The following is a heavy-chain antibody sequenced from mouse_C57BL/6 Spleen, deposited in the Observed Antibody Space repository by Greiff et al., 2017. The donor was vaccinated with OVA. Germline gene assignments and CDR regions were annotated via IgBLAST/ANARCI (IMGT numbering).Heavy chain of an antibody. V-gene: IGHV5-9-1*02. CDR1: GFTFSSYA. D-gene: IGHD2-4*01. J-gene: IGHJ3*01. CDR3: TRVLYDHGWFAY. Sequence: EVQLKESGEGLVKPGGSLKLSCAASGFTFSSYAMSWVRQTPEKRLEWVAYISSGGDYIYYADTVKGRFTISRDNARNTLYLQMSSLKSEDTAMYYCTRVLYDHGWFAYWGQGTLVTVSA. CDR2: ISSGGDYI.